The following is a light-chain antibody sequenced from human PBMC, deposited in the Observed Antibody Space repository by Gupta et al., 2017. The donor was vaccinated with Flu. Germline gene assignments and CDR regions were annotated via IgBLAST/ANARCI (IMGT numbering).Light chain of an antibody. J-gene: IGLJ3*02. V-gene: IGLV1-51*02. CDR1: SSSIENNY. Sequence: QKVTISCSGSSSSIENNYVSWYHQFPGTAPKLLIYETNRRPSGIPDRFSGSKSGTSATVGTTGLQTGDEADYYCASWDTSMSARVFGGGTKVTVL. CDR2: ETN. CDR3: ASWDTSMSARV.